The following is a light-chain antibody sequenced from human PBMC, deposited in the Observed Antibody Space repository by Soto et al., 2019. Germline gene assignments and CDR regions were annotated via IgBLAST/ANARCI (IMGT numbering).Light chain of an antibody. CDR3: SSYTSSSTYV. Sequence: ALTQPASVSGSPGQSITISCTGASSDVGGYNYVSWYQQHPGKAPKLMIYEVSNRPSGVSNRFSGSKSGNTASLTISGLRAEDEADYYCSSYTSSSTYVFGTGTKVTVL. J-gene: IGLJ1*01. CDR1: SSDVGGYNY. CDR2: EVS. V-gene: IGLV2-14*01.